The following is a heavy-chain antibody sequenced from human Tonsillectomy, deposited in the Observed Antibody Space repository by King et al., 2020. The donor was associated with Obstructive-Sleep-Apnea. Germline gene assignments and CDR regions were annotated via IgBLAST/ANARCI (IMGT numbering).Heavy chain of an antibody. J-gene: IGHJ4*02. D-gene: IGHD1-26*01. CDR1: GFTFSSYA. Sequence: VQLVESGGGLVQPGGSLRLSCAASGFTFSSYAMSWVRQAPGKGLEWVSAISGSGGSTYYADSVKGRFTISRDNSKNTLYLQMNSLRPDDTAVYNCARDRSAIVGTNYFGSWGRGTLVTVSS. CDR2: ISGSGGST. CDR3: ARDRSAIVGTNYFGS. V-gene: IGHV3-23*04.